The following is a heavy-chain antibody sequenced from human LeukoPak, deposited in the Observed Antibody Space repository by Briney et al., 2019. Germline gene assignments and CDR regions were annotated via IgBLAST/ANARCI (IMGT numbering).Heavy chain of an antibody. Sequence: PGGSLRLSCAASGFTFCSYDMHWVRQATGKGLEWVSAIGTAGDTYYPGSVKGRFTISRENAKNSLYLQMNSLRAGDTAVYYCARDHGGSSGMDVWGQGTTVTVSS. D-gene: IGHD2-15*01. CDR1: GFTFCSYD. J-gene: IGHJ6*02. CDR2: IGTAGDT. V-gene: IGHV3-13*01. CDR3: ARDHGGSSGMDV.